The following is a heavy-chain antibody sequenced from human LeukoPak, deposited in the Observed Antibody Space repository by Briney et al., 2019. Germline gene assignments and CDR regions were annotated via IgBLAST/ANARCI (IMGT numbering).Heavy chain of an antibody. V-gene: IGHV4-34*01. CDR1: GGSFSGFY. CDR2: IDHSGST. D-gene: IGHD2-8*01. CDR3: AKNGQRGFSFDP. J-gene: IGHJ5*02. Sequence: SETLSLTCAVYGGSFSGFYWNWIRQPPGKGLVWIGEIDHSGSTNYNPSLKSRVTISVDTSKNQFSLKWYSVTAADTGLYYCAKNGQRGFSFDPWGQGTLVIVAS.